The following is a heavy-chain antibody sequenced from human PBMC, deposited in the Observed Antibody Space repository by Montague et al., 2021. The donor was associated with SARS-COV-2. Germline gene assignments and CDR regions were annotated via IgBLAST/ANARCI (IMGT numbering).Heavy chain of an antibody. Sequence: SLRLSCAASEFIVSANYMSWVRQTPRKGLEWVAVIYRGGNTHYSXSVKGRFTISRDNSKNTLYLQMNRLRAEDAGLYYCASTAGGVVHMRNPKYSDYWGQGTLVTVSS. V-gene: IGHV3-66*01. CDR3: ASTAGGVVHMRNPKYSDY. CDR1: EFIVSANY. D-gene: IGHD1-14*01. CDR2: IYRGGNT. J-gene: IGHJ4*02.